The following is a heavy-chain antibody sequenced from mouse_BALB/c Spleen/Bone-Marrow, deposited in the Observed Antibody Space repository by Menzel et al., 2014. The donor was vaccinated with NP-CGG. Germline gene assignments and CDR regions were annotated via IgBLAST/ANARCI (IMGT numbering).Heavy chain of an antibody. CDR2: INPSNGCT. CDR1: GYTFTSYW. Sequence: VKLQESGAELVKPGASVKLSCKASGYTFTSYWMHWVKQRPGQGLEWIGEINPSNGCTNYNEKFKSKATLTVDKSSSTAYMQLSSLTSEDSAVYYCARRTTTVVATDYWGQGTTLTVSS. V-gene: IGHV1S81*02. J-gene: IGHJ2*01. CDR3: ARRTTTVVATDY. D-gene: IGHD1-1*01.